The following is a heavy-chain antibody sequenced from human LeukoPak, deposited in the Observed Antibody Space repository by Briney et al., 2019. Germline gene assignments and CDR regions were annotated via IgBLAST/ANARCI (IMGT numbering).Heavy chain of an antibody. D-gene: IGHD3-22*01. CDR1: GGSISSGGYY. Sequence: SETLSLTCTVSGGSISSGGYYWSWIRQPPGKGLEWIGYIYYSGSTYYNPSLKSRVTISVDTSKNQFSLKLSSVTAADTAVYYCALHGFALHYDSSGYNDAFDIWGQGTMVTVSS. CDR2: IYYSGST. CDR3: ALHGFALHYDSSGYNDAFDI. V-gene: IGHV4-30-4*01. J-gene: IGHJ3*02.